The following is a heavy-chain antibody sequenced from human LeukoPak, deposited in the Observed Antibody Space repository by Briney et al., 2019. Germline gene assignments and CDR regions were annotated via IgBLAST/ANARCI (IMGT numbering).Heavy chain of an antibody. CDR1: GGSFSAYY. CDR2: INHSGNT. J-gene: IGHJ5*02. Sequence: PSETLSLTRAVSGGSFSAYYWSWIRQTPGKGLEWIGEINHSGNTNYNPSLTSRATLSADTPKNQFSLKVRSATAADTAVYFCARGGHCTSTDCYNWFDPWGQGTPVIVSS. CDR3: ARGGHCTSTDCYNWFDP. V-gene: IGHV4-34*01. D-gene: IGHD2-2*01.